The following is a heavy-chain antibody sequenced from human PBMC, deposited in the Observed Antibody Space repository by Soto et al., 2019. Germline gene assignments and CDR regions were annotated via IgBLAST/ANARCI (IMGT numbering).Heavy chain of an antibody. V-gene: IGHV1-46*01. D-gene: IGHD5-12*01. J-gene: IGHJ5*02. CDR1: GYTFTSYY. CDR2: INPSGGSA. Sequence: ASVKVSCKASGYTFTSYYMHWVRQAPGQGLEWMGIINPSGGSASYAQKFQGRVTMTRDTSTSTVYMELSSLRSEDTAVYYCARDRLATTKHNNWFDPWGQGTLVTVSS. CDR3: ARDRLATTKHNNWFDP.